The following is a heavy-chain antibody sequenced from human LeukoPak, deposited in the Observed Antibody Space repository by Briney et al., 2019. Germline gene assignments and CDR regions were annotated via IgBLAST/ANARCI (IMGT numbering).Heavy chain of an antibody. D-gene: IGHD1-26*01. CDR3: ARHEVVGATFPDY. J-gene: IGHJ4*02. CDR1: GYSFTSYW. V-gene: IGHV5-51*01. Sequence: GESLQTSCKGSGYSFTSYWIGWVRQMPGKGLEWMGIIYPGDSDTRYSPSFQGQVTISADKSISTAYLQWSSLKASDTAMYYCARHEVVGATFPDYWGQGTLVTVSS. CDR2: IYPGDSDT.